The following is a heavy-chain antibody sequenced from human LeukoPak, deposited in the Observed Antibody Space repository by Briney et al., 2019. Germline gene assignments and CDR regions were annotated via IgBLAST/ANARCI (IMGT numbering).Heavy chain of an antibody. CDR2: IYPSDSDT. J-gene: IGHJ6*03. V-gene: IGHV5-51*01. Sequence: GESLKISCKGSGYTFTNYWIGWVRQVPGKGLEWMGIIYPSDSDTRKSPSFQGRVTISADESISTAYLQWSSLKASDTAMYYCARQGKLWFGELSSLYYYYYMDVWGKGTTVTISS. CDR1: GYTFTNYW. D-gene: IGHD3-10*01. CDR3: ARQGKLWFGELSSLYYYYYMDV.